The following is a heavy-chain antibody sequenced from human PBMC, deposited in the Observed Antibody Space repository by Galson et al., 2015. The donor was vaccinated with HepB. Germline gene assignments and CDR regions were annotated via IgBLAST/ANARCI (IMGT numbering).Heavy chain of an antibody. J-gene: IGHJ4*02. Sequence: QVQLQELGPGLVKPSETLSLTCIVSGGSISRSSYYWSWIRQPPGKRLEWIGNIHYSGSTYYNPSLKSRVTILVDTSKNQFSLTLTSVTAADTAVYYCARDRDPGMGDYWGQGTLVTVSS. CDR3: ARDRDPGMGDY. V-gene: IGHV4-39*07. CDR2: IHYSGST. CDR1: GGSISRSSYY. D-gene: IGHD1-14*01.